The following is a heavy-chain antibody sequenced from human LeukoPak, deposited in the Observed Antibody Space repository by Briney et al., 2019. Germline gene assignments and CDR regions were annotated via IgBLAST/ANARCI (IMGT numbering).Heavy chain of an antibody. CDR3: ARLYCSSTSCYFFDY. CDR1: GGSISSSSYY. CDR2: IYYSGST. Sequence: SETLSLTCTVSGGSISSSSYYWGWIRQPPGKGLEWIGSIYYSGSTYYNPSLKSRVTISVDTSKNQFSLKLSSVTAADTAVYYCARLYCSSTSCYFFDYWGQGTLVTVSS. V-gene: IGHV4-39*01. J-gene: IGHJ4*02. D-gene: IGHD2-2*01.